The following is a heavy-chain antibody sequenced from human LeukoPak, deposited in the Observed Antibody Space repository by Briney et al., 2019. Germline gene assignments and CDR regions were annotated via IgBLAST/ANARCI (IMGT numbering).Heavy chain of an antibody. D-gene: IGHD6-19*01. CDR2: ITDDGYNT. J-gene: IGHJ4*02. V-gene: IGHV3-23*01. CDR1: GFTFSALA. CDR3: AKDLSYTSGASDH. Sequence: HPGGSLRLSCAASGFTFSALAMTWVRQAPGKGLEWVSTITDDGYNTYSADSVKGRITFSRDNSKNTLSLQLRSLRAEHTAVYYCAKDLSYTSGASDHWGQGTLVTVSS.